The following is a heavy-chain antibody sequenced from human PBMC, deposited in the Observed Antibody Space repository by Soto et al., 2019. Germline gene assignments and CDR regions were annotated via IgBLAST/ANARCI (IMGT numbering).Heavy chain of an antibody. CDR1: GFTFSSYA. Sequence: LRLSCAASGFTFSSYAMSWVRQAPGRGLEWVSSISGSDGSTYYADSVKGRFTISRDNSKNTLSLQMNSLRAEDTAVYYCAKDRFCSGGSCYTDFWGQGTLVTVSS. CDR3: AKDRFCSGGSCYTDF. CDR2: ISGSDGST. J-gene: IGHJ4*02. V-gene: IGHV3-23*01. D-gene: IGHD2-15*01.